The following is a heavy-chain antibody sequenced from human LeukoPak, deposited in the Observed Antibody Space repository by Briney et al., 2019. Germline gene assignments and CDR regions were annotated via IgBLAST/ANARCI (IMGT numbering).Heavy chain of an antibody. CDR2: IYSGGRT. D-gene: IGHD3-10*01. CDR3: ARERGRGVISPYFDY. J-gene: IGHJ4*02. V-gene: IGHV3-66*01. CDR1: GFTVSSDY. Sequence: GGSLRLSCAASGFTVSSDYMSWVRQAPGKGPEWVSVIYSGGRTHYTDSVKGRFIISRDNSKNTLYLQMNSLRAEDTAVYYCARERGRGVISPYFDYWGQGALVTVSS.